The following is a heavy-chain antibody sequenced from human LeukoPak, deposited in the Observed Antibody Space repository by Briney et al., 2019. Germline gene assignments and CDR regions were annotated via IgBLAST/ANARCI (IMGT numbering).Heavy chain of an antibody. CDR3: AKRGIVIRAVIIIGFHKEAYYFDY. CDR2: ISERGGST. D-gene: IGHD3-10*01. J-gene: IGHJ4*02. V-gene: IGHV3-23*01. CDR1: GITLSNYG. Sequence: PGGSLRLSCVVSGITLSNYGMSWVRQAPGKGLEWVSGISERGGSTNYADSVKGRFIISRDTSKNTVYLQMNSLRVEDTAEYFCAKRGIVIRAVIIIGFHKEAYYFDYWGQGIRVTVSS.